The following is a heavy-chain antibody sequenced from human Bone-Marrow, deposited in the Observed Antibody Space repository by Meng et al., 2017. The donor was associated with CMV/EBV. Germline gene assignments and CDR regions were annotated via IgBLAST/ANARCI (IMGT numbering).Heavy chain of an antibody. CDR2: ISYDGSNK. V-gene: IGHV3-30*14. CDR1: GFTFSSYA. J-gene: IGHJ3*02. D-gene: IGHD1-26*01. CDR3: ASAVGATGYAFDI. Sequence: GGSLRLSCAASGFTFSSYAMHWVRQAPGKGLEWVAVISYDGSNKYYADSVKGRFTISRDNSKNTLYLQMGSLRAEDMAVYYCASAVGATGYAFDIWGQGTMVTVSS.